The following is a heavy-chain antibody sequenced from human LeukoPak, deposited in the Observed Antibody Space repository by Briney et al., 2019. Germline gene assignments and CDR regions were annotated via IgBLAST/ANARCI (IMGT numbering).Heavy chain of an antibody. CDR2: MYYSGTT. CDR1: NGSIFSHNSY. J-gene: IGHJ4*02. D-gene: IGHD1-1*01. Sequence: PSETLSLSCTVSNGSIFSHNSYWAWVRQPPGKGLEWIVGMYYSGTTYYNSSLQSRVTMSVDMAKNHFSLNMTSVSAADTAVYFCAKLVGTTGYFDLWGRGALVTVAS. V-gene: IGHV4-39*01. CDR3: AKLVGTTGYFDL.